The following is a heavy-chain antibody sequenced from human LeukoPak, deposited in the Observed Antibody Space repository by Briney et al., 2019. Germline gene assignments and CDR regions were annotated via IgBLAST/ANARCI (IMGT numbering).Heavy chain of an antibody. J-gene: IGHJ4*02. CDR1: GYTFTNYY. V-gene: IGHV1-2*06. CDR2: INPHSGGT. CDR3: ARDKPQVGVNAPFDS. D-gene: IGHD1-26*01. Sequence: ASVKVCCNASGYTFTNYYVEWVRQAPGQGLEWMGRINPHSGGTDYAQRFQGRVTMTRDTSISTAYMELTRLRSDDTAVYYCARDKPQVGVNAPFDSWGQGTLVTVSS.